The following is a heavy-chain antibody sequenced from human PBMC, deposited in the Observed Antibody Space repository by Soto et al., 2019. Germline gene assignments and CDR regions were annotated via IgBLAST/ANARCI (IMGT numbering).Heavy chain of an antibody. CDR2: FSGGGGGT. CDR1: GFTLSDYG. J-gene: IGHJ4*02. Sequence: EVQLLDSGGGLVQPGGSLRLSCAVSGFTLSDYGVTWVRQAPGKGLEWVSGFSGGGGGTFYADSVKGRFTISRDDSKNTAYLQMNGLGVEDTAVYYCGRWNGFGDHWGQGTLVTVSS. D-gene: IGHD1-1*01. V-gene: IGHV3-23*01. CDR3: GRWNGFGDH.